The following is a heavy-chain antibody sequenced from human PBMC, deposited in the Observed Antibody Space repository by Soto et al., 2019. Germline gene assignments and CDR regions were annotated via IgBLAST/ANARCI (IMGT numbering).Heavy chain of an antibody. J-gene: IGHJ6*02. CDR1: GFDINTYW. CDR2: IKSDGSNT. D-gene: IGHD6-13*01. Sequence: EVQLVESGGALVQPRGSLGLSCEASGFDINTYWMHWVRQGPGKGLVCVSRIKSDGSNTDYADSVKGRFTISRDNAKNMLYLQLHSLGAEDTAVYYCARGIPGHYGVDVWGQGTTVTVSS. CDR3: ARGIPGHYGVDV. V-gene: IGHV3-74*01.